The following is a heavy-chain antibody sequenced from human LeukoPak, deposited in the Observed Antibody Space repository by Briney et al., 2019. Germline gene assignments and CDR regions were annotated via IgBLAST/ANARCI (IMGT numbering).Heavy chain of an antibody. J-gene: IGHJ4*02. V-gene: IGHV7-4-1*02. CDR2: INTNTGNP. CDR3: ARDWGGWNQAY. D-gene: IGHD1-1*01. CDR1: GGRFKSYG. Sequence: GASVKVSCKTIGGRFKSYGFSWVRQAPGQGLEWMGWINTNTGNPTYAQGFTGRFVFSLDTSVSTAYLQISSLKAEDTALYYCARDWGGWNQAYWGQGTLVTVSS.